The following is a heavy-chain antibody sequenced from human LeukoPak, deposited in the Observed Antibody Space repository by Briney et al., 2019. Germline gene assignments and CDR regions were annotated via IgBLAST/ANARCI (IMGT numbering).Heavy chain of an antibody. D-gene: IGHD3-10*01. CDR2: ISSSSSTI. J-gene: IGHJ4*02. CDR3: ARGDGWFGELLNFDN. Sequence: GGSLRLSCAASGFTFRAYSMNWVRQAPGKGLEWVSYISSSSSTIYYADSVKGRFTISRDNAKNSLYLQMNSLRDEDTAVYYCARGDGWFGELLNFDNWGQGTLVTVSS. CDR1: GFTFRAYS. V-gene: IGHV3-48*02.